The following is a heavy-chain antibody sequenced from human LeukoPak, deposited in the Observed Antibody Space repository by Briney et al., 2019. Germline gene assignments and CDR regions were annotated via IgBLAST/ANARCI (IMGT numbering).Heavy chain of an antibody. V-gene: IGHV4-59*01. CDR3: ARVLRGSGSYYKGVYWFDP. Sequence: SETLSLTCTVSGGSISSYYWSWIRQPPGKGLEWIGYIYYSGSANYNPSLKSRVTISVDTSKNQFSLKLSSVTAADTAVYYCARVLRGSGSYYKGVYWFDPWGQGTLVTVSS. CDR2: IYYSGSA. CDR1: GGSISSYY. D-gene: IGHD3-10*01. J-gene: IGHJ5*02.